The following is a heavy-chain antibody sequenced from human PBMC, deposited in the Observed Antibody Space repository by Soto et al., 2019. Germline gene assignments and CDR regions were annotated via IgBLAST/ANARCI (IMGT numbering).Heavy chain of an antibody. CDR3: ISDYGEAGSTNAFDI. D-gene: IGHD5-12*01. J-gene: IGHJ3*02. V-gene: IGHV3-74*01. CDR2: INSDGSGA. CDR1: GFTFSSFW. Sequence: EVQLVESGGDLVQPGGSLRLSCAASGFTFSSFWMHWVRQAPGKGLVWVSRINSDGSGASYADFVEGRFTISRDNAKNTVYFQMKSLREEDTAVYYCISDYGEAGSTNAFDIWGQGTMVTVSS.